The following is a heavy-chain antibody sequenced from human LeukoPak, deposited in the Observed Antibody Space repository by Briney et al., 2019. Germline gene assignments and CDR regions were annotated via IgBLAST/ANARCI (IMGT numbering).Heavy chain of an antibody. V-gene: IGHV3-33*01. D-gene: IGHD3-10*01. CDR3: GRSSSYGVDY. CDR2: MWYDGGSQ. Sequence: PGTSLRLSCATSGFTLSNSGMHWVRQAPGKGLEWVAVMWYDGGSQYYADPVKGRFTISRENSKNTLYLQMNSLRAEDTAVYYCGRSSSYGVDYWGQGTLVTVSS. CDR1: GFTLSNSG. J-gene: IGHJ4*02.